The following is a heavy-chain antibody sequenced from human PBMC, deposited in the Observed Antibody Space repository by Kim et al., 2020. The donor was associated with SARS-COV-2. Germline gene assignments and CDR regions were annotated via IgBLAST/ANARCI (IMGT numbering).Heavy chain of an antibody. CDR2: IYPGDSDT. J-gene: IGHJ6*02. Sequence: GESLKISCKGSGYSFTSYWIGWVRQMPGKGLEWMGIIYPGDSDTRYSPSFQGQVTISADKSISTAYLQWSSLKASDTAMYYCARLRDSSGYSNYGMDVWGQGTTVTVSS. CDR1: GYSFTSYW. D-gene: IGHD3-22*01. V-gene: IGHV5-51*01. CDR3: ARLRDSSGYSNYGMDV.